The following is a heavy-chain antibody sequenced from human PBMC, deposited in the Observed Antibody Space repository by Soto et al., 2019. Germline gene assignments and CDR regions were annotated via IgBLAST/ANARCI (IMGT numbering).Heavy chain of an antibody. CDR1: GFTFSSYS. CDR3: AKDLRPDGVWDFDY. V-gene: IGHV3-23*01. J-gene: IGHJ4*02. D-gene: IGHD4-17*01. CDR2: INSGGRT. Sequence: EVQLLESGGGLVQPGGSLRLSCAASGFTFSSYSMKWVRQAPGKGLEWVSGINSGGRTYYADSVKGRFTISRDDFKNTLYLQIISLRAEDTAVYYCAKDLRPDGVWDFDYWGQGTLVTVSS.